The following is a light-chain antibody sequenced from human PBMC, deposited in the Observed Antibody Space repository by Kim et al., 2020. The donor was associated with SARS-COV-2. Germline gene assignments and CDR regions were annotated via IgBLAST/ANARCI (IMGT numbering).Light chain of an antibody. CDR3: QSYDSSLSGSRV. Sequence: VPISGTGSSSNSGAGYEVHWYQQLPGTAPKLLIYANSNRPSGVPDRFSGSKSGTSASLAITGLQAEDEADYYCQSYDSSLSGSRVFGGGTKLTVL. CDR1: SSNSGAGYE. CDR2: ANS. V-gene: IGLV1-40*01. J-gene: IGLJ3*02.